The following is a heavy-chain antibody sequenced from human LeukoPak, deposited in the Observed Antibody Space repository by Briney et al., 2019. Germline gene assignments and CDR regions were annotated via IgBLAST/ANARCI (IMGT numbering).Heavy chain of an antibody. J-gene: IGHJ6*02. V-gene: IGHV1-2*02. CDR2: INPNSGGT. CDR1: GYTFTGYY. CDR3: ARTRALRYYDILTGYSSYDLYVMDV. Sequence: ASVKVSCKASGYTFTGYYMHWVRQAPGQGLEWMGWINPNSGGTNYAQKFQGRVTMTRDTSISTAYMELSRLRSDDTAVYYCARTRALRYYDILTGYSSYDLYVMDVWGQGTTVTVSS. D-gene: IGHD3-9*01.